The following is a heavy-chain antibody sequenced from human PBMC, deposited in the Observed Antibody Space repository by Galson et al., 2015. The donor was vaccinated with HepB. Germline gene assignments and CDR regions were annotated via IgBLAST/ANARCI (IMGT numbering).Heavy chain of an antibody. D-gene: IGHD5-18*01. CDR1: GHIFSADY. CDR2: INPKSGYT. J-gene: IGHJ4*02. CDR3: ASERYSQNLKEFDY. Sequence: SVKVSCKASGHIFSADYYHWVRQAPGQGLEYMGGINPKSGYTNSAQNFQGRVTMTRDTSINTLYMEVSRLTSDNTAVYYCASERYSQNLKEFDYWGQGTLVTVSS. V-gene: IGHV1-2*02.